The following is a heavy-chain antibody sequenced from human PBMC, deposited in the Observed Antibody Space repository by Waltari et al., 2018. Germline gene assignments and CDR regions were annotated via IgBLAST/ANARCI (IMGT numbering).Heavy chain of an antibody. CDR2: INPNSGGT. D-gene: IGHD6-13*01. V-gene: IGHV1-2*06. CDR3: ARGIAAAATLYYYYYGMDV. J-gene: IGHJ6*02. CDR1: GYTFTGYY. Sequence: QVQLVQSGAEVKKPGASVKVSCKASGYTFTGYYMHWVRQAPGQGLEWMGRINPNSGGTNYAQKFQGRVTMTRDTSISTAYMELSRLRSDDTAVYYCARGIAAAATLYYYYYGMDVWGQGTTVTVSS.